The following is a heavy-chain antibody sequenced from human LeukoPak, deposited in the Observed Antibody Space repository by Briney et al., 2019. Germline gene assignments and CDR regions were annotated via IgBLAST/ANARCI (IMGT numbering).Heavy chain of an antibody. Sequence: PSETLSLTCTVSGGSMSSSSYYWGWIRQPPGKGLEWIGEINHSGSTNHNPSLKSRVTISVDTSKNQFSLKLSSVTAADTAVYYCARRITGTTGEWSLYYYYYYMDVWGKGTTVTVSS. CDR1: GGSMSSSSYY. CDR2: INHSGST. V-gene: IGHV4-39*07. J-gene: IGHJ6*03. CDR3: ARRITGTTGEWSLYYYYYYMDV. D-gene: IGHD1-7*01.